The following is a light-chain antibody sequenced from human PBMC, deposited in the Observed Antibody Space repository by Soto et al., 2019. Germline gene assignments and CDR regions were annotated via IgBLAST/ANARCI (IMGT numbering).Light chain of an antibody. V-gene: IGLV2-11*01. CDR1: SSDVGSHDS. CDR2: TLN. Sequence: QSALIQPPSVSGSPGQSVTISCTGTSSDVGSHDSVSWYQQHPGTVPNPMIYTLNTQRSGVPDRFSGSKSGNTASITISGLQAEDEADYYCSSFVGAPVIFGGGTKLTVL. CDR3: SSFVGAPVI. J-gene: IGLJ2*01.